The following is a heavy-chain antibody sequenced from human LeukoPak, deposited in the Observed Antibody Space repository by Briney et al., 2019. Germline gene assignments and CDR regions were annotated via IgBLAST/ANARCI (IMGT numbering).Heavy chain of an antibody. V-gene: IGHV4-59*01. CDR1: GGSISSYY. CDR3: ASQGHYYDTTYYFDH. CDR2: IYYSGST. D-gene: IGHD3-22*01. Sequence: SETLSLTCTVSGGSISSYYWSWIRQPPGKGLEWIGYIYYSGSTNYNPSLKSRVTISVDTSKNQFSLKLSSVTAADTAVYYCASQGHYYDTTYYFDHWGQGTRVTVSS. J-gene: IGHJ4*02.